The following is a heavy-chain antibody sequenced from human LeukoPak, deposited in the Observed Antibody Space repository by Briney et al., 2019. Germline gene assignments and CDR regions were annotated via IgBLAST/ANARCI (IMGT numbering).Heavy chain of an antibody. CDR2: INPNSGGT. D-gene: IGHD6-19*01. Sequence: ASVKVSCKASGYTFTGYYMHWVRQAPGQGLEWMGWINPNSGGTNYAQKFQGRVTMTGDTSISTAYMELSRLRSDDAAVYYCWLWLDDESFDYWGQGTLVTVSS. V-gene: IGHV1-2*02. CDR1: GYTFTGYY. J-gene: IGHJ4*02. CDR3: WLWLDDESFDY.